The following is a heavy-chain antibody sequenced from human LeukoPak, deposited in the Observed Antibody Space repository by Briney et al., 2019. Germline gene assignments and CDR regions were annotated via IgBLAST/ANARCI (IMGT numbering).Heavy chain of an antibody. D-gene: IGHD6-19*01. Sequence: GGSLRLSCVGSGFTFSRSTMSWVRLAPGKGLEWVSGISGSGGDTYYTDSVKGRFTISRDNAKNSLYLQMNSLRAEDTAVYFCAGDFGYSSGLWGQGTLVTVSS. J-gene: IGHJ4*02. V-gene: IGHV3-21*01. CDR3: AGDFGYSSGL. CDR1: GFTFSRST. CDR2: ISGSGGDT.